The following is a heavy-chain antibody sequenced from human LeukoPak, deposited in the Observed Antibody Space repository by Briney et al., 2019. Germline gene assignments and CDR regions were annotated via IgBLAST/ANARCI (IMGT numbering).Heavy chain of an antibody. V-gene: IGHV3-30*04. CDR3: ASTGYSSSPFDY. D-gene: IGHD6-13*01. Sequence: GRSLRLSCAASGFTFSSYAMHWVRQAPGEGLEWVAVISYDGSNKYYADSVKGRFTISRDNSKNTLYLQMNSLRAEDTAVYYCASTGYSSSPFDYWGQGTLVTVSS. CDR1: GFTFSSYA. CDR2: ISYDGSNK. J-gene: IGHJ4*02.